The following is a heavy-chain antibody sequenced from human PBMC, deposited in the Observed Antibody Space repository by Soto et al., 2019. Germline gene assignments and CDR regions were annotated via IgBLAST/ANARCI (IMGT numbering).Heavy chain of an antibody. CDR2: IVVGSGNT. CDR3: AADKAYYDFWSGYSQTFDY. J-gene: IGHJ4*02. V-gene: IGHV1-58*01. Sequence: SVKVSCKASGFTFTSSAVQWVRQARGQRLEWIGWIVVGSGNTNYAQKFQERVTITRDMSTSTAYMELSSLRSEDTAVYYCAADKAYYDFWSGYSQTFDYWGQGTLVTVSS. CDR1: GFTFTSSA. D-gene: IGHD3-3*01.